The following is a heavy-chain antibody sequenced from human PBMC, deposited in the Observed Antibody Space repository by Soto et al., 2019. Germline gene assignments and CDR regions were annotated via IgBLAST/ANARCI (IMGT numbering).Heavy chain of an antibody. J-gene: IGHJ4*02. CDR3: ARLEAVGATTIDFDY. Sequence: QVQLQESGPGLVKPSQTLSLTCTVSGGSISSGGYYWSWIRQHPGKGLEWIGYIYYSGSTYYSPSLKSRVTISVDTSKNQFSLKLSSVTAADTAVYYCARLEAVGATTIDFDYWGQGTLVTVSS. CDR1: GGSISSGGYY. D-gene: IGHD1-26*01. CDR2: IYYSGST. V-gene: IGHV4-31*03.